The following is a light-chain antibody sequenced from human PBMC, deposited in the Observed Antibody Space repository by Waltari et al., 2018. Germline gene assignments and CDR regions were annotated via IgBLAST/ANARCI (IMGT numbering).Light chain of an antibody. V-gene: IGKV3-20*01. CDR1: TSLTSIS. CDR2: RTS. CDR3: QQYDGEVVT. Sequence: EIVLTQSPGTLSLSPGERATLSCRASTSLTSISLTWYLQELGQAPRLLIYRTSSRATGIADRFSGSGSGTDFSFTISRLEPEDFAVYYCQQYDGEVVTFGGGTKVEI. J-gene: IGKJ4*01.